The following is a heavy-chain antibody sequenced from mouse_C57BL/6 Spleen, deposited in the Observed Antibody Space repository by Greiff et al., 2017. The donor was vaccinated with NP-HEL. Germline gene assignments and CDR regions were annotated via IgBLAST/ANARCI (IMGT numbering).Heavy chain of an antibody. CDR3: ARIMMVTTLYYYAMDY. CDR1: GYTFTDYN. V-gene: IGHV1-18*01. Sequence: EVKVVESGPELVKPGASVKIPCKASGYTFTDYNMDWVKQSHGKSLEWIGDINPNNGGTIYNQKFKGKATLTVDKSSSTAYMELRSLTSEDTAVYYCARIMMVTTLYYYAMDYWGQGTSVTVSS. CDR2: INPNNGGT. D-gene: IGHD2-3*01. J-gene: IGHJ4*01.